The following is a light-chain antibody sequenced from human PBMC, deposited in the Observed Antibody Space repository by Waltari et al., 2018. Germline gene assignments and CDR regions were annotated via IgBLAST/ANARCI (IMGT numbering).Light chain of an antibody. J-gene: IGLJ2*01. V-gene: IGLV3-1*01. CDR3: QAWDDKIEV. Sequence: SYDLPQPPSVSVSPGQAASIPCSGHTLGDVYVCWYQQKPGQSPILIIFEDSKRPSGISERFSASNSGNTATLTISGTQTLDEAVYFCQAWDDKIEVFGGGTRLTVL. CDR1: TLGDVY. CDR2: EDS.